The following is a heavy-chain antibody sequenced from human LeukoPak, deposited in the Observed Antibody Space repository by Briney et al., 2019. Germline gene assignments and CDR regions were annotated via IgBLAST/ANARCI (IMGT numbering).Heavy chain of an antibody. J-gene: IGHJ5*02. CDR1: GFTFSSYG. CDR3: ARGEGELDP. D-gene: IGHD3-16*01. CDR2: ISYDGSNK. V-gene: IGHV3-30*03. Sequence: QSGGSLRLSCAASGFTFSSYGMHWVRQAPGKGLEWVAVISYDGSNKYYADSVKGRFTISRDNSKNTLYLQMNSLRAEDTAVYYCARGEGELDPWGQGTLVTVSS.